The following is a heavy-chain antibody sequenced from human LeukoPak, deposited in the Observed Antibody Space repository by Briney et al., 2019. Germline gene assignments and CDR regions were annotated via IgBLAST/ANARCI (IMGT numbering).Heavy chain of an antibody. J-gene: IGHJ4*02. CDR2: IYYSGST. CDR1: GGSISSYY. Sequence: SETLSLTCTVSGGSISSYYWSWIRQPPGKGLEWIGYIYYSGSTNYNPSLKSRVTISVDTSKNQFSLKLSSVTAADTAVYYCARVAAQAAGVNFDYWGQGTLVTVSS. V-gene: IGHV4-59*01. D-gene: IGHD6-13*01. CDR3: ARVAAQAAGVNFDY.